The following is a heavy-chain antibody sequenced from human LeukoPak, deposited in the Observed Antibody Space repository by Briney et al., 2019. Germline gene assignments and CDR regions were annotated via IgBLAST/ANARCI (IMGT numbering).Heavy chain of an antibody. D-gene: IGHD4-23*01. J-gene: IGHJ5*02. Sequence: KASETLPLTCTVSGGSISSGGYYWSWIRQHPGKGLEWIGYIYYSGSTYYNPSLKSRVTISVDTSKNQFSLKLSSVTAADTAVYYCARDTGYGGKWGIDPWGQGTLVTVSS. V-gene: IGHV4-31*03. CDR3: ARDTGYGGKWGIDP. CDR1: GGSISSGGYY. CDR2: IYYSGST.